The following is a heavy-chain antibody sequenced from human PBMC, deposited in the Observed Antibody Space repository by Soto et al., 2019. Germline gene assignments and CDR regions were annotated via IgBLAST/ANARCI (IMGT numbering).Heavy chain of an antibody. J-gene: IGHJ4*02. V-gene: IGHV3-30-3*01. Sequence: QVQLVESGGGVVQPGRSLRLSCAASGFTFSSYAMHWVRQAPGKGLEWVAVISYDGSNKYYADSVKGRFTISRDNSQNTLYLQMNSLRAEDTAVYYCARDSYDCWSGKGGGYFDYWGQGTLVTVSS. CDR1: GFTFSSYA. CDR3: ARDSYDCWSGKGGGYFDY. CDR2: ISYDGSNK. D-gene: IGHD3-3*01.